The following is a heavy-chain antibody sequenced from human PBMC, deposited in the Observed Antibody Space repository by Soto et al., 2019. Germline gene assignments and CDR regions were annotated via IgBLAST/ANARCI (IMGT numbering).Heavy chain of an antibody. Sequence: QVQLVESGGGVVQPGRSLRLSSAASGFTFSSYGMHWVRQAPGKGLEWVAVIWYDGSNKYYADSVKGRFTISRDNSKNTLYLQMNSLRAEDTAVYYCAREGDFWSGYYFEYWGQGTLVTVSS. J-gene: IGHJ4*02. CDR2: IWYDGSNK. CDR1: GFTFSSYG. V-gene: IGHV3-33*01. D-gene: IGHD3-3*01. CDR3: AREGDFWSGYYFEY.